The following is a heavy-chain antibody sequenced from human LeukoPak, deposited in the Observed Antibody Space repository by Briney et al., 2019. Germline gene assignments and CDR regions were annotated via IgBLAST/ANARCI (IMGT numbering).Heavy chain of an antibody. J-gene: IGHJ4*02. V-gene: IGHV1-46*01. Sequence: GASVKVSCKASGYTFTSYYMHWVRQAPGQGLEWVGIINPSGGSTSYAQKFQGRVTMTRDTSTSTVYMELSSLRSEDTAVYYCASGWAARAIDYWGQGTLVTVSS. D-gene: IGHD6-6*01. CDR1: GYTFTSYY. CDR2: INPSGGST. CDR3: ASGWAARAIDY.